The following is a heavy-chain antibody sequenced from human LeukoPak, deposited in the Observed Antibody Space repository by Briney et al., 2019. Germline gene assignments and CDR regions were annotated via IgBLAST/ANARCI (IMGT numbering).Heavy chain of an antibody. CDR3: ASIYYDILTGYYIFPDY. Sequence: PSETLSLTCAVYGGSFSGYYWSWIRQPPGKGLEWIGEINHSGSTNYNPSLKSRVTISVDTSKNQFSLKLSSVTAADTAVYYCASIYYDILTGYYIFPDYWGQGTLVTVSS. J-gene: IGHJ4*02. CDR2: INHSGST. V-gene: IGHV4-34*01. CDR1: GGSFSGYY. D-gene: IGHD3-9*01.